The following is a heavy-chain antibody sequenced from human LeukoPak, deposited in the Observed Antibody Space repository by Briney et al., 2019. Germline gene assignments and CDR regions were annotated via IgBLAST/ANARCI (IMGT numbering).Heavy chain of an antibody. CDR2: MNPNSGNT. J-gene: IGHJ4*02. V-gene: IGHV1-8*03. CDR1: GYTFTSYD. CDR3: ARVGPPGGEYVLGN. D-gene: IGHD3-3*02. Sequence: ASVKVSCKASGYTFTSYDINWVRQATGQGLEWMGWMNPNSGNTGYAQKFQGRVTITRNTSISTAYMELSSLRSEDTAVYYCARVGPPGGEYVLGNWGQGTLVTVSS.